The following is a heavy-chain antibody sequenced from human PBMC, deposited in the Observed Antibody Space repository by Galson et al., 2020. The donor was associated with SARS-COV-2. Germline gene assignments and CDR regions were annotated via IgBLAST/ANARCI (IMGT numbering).Heavy chain of an antibody. CDR1: GGSISNAHYY. V-gene: IGHV4-30-4*01. J-gene: IGHJ6*03. CDR2: IYHSGST. D-gene: IGHD3-3*01. Sequence: SETLSLTCTVSGGSISNAHYYWSWIRQLPGKGLEWIGYIYHSGSTYYNPSLKSRVNMSVDTSKNQFSLKVTSVTAADAAVYYCVRDSHDFWIGSYIAGDYGYYYYIGVWCKGTTVTVSS. CDR3: VRDSHDFWIGSYIAGDYGYYYYIGV.